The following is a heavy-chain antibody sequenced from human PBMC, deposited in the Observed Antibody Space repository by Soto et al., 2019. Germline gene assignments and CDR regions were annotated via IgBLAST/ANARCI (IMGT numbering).Heavy chain of an antibody. V-gene: IGHV4-39*01. CDR3: ARLVSSSWYGDYHYGMDV. J-gene: IGHJ6*02. D-gene: IGHD6-13*01. CDR1: GGSISSSSYY. Sequence: PSETLSLTCTVSGGSISSSSYYWGWIRQPPGKGLEWIGSIYYSGSTYYNPSLKSRVTISVDTSKQFSLKLSSVTAADTAVYYCARLVSSSWYGDYHYGMDVWGQGTTVTVSS. CDR2: IYYSGST.